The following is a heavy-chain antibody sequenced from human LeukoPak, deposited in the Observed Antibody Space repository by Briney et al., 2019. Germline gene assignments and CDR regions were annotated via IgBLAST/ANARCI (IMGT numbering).Heavy chain of an antibody. D-gene: IGHD2-15*01. CDR2: IKQDESEK. CDR1: GFTFSSYW. Sequence: PGGSLRLSCAASGFTFSSYWMSWVRQAPGKGLEWVANIKQDESEKYYVDSVKGRFTISRDNAKNSLFLQMNSLRAEDTAVYYCARAGSFSSSYGISRDYWGQGTLVTVSS. CDR3: ARAGSFSSSYGISRDY. V-gene: IGHV3-7*01. J-gene: IGHJ4*02.